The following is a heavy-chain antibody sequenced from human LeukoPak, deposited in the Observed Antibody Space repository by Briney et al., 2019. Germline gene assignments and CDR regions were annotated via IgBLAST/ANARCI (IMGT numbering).Heavy chain of an antibody. D-gene: IGHD2-2*01. V-gene: IGHV1-69*13. Sequence: ASVKVSCKASGGTFSSYAISWVRQAPGQGLEWVGGIIPIFGTANYAQKFQGRVTITADESTSTAYMELSSLRSEDTAVYYCARDIVVVPAAIRGGGYYYYYGMDVWGQGTTVTVSS. CDR2: IIPIFGTA. CDR1: GGTFSSYA. CDR3: ARDIVVVPAAIRGGGYYYYYGMDV. J-gene: IGHJ6*02.